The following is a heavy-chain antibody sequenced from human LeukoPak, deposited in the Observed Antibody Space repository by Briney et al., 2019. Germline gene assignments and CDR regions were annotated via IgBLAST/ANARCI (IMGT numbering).Heavy chain of an antibody. D-gene: IGHD5-24*01. V-gene: IGHV3-9*01. CDR2: IXXNSGSI. CDR1: GFTFDDYA. J-gene: IGHJ4*02. Sequence: PGGSLRLSCAASGFTFDDYAMHWVRQAPGKGLEWVSGIXXNSGSIGXXXXXXXXXTISGDNAKNSLYLQMNSLRAEDTALYYCXXXXXXXXGXXYXXDYWGQGTLVTVSS. CDR3: XXXXXXXXGXXYXXDY.